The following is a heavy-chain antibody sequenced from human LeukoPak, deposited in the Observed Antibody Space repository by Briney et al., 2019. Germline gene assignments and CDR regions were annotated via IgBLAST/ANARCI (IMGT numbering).Heavy chain of an antibody. V-gene: IGHV1-69*01. CDR1: GGTFSSYA. D-gene: IGHD3-10*01. CDR3: ARDVSRGSYYHYYYYMDV. J-gene: IGHJ6*03. CDR2: IIPIFCTA. Sequence: SVKVSCKASGGTFSSYAISWVRQAPGQGLEWMGGIIPIFCTANYAQRFQGRVTITADESTSTAYMALSRLRSEDTAVYYCARDVSRGSYYHYYYYMDVWGKGTTVTVSS.